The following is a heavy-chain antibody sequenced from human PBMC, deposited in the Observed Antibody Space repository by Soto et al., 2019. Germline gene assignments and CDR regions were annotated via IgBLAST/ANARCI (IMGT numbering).Heavy chain of an antibody. CDR1: GFTFSSYS. CDR2: ISSSSSYI. Sequence: SLRLSCAASGFTFSSYSMNWVRQAPGKGLEWVSSISSSSSYIYYADSVKGRFIISRDNAKNSLYLQMNSLRAEDTAVYYCARPNCSGGSCQSGYYYYYMDVWGKGTTVTVSS. V-gene: IGHV3-21*01. D-gene: IGHD2-15*01. CDR3: ARPNCSGGSCQSGYYYYYMDV. J-gene: IGHJ6*03.